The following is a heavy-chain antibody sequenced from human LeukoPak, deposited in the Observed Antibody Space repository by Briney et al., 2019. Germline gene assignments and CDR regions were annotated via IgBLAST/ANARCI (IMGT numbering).Heavy chain of an antibody. J-gene: IGHJ4*02. CDR1: GFTFSSYE. CDR3: AKPKSSTWDYFDF. CDR2: ISSSGSTI. D-gene: IGHD6-13*01. Sequence: QPGGSLRLSCAASGFTFSSYEMNWVRQAPGKGLEWVSYISSSGSTIYYADSVKGRFTISRDNSKNSLYLQMNSLRTEDTALYYCAKPKSSTWDYFDFWGQGTLVTVSS. V-gene: IGHV3-48*03.